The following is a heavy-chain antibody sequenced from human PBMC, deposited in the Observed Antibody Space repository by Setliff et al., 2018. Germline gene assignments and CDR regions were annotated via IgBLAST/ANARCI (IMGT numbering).Heavy chain of an antibody. CDR1: GDSIARSYLY. CDR2: ISYSGTP. D-gene: IGHD2-15*01. V-gene: IGHV4-39*01. Sequence: SSETLSLTCTVSGDSIARSYLYWGWIRQAPGSGLEWIGSISYSGTPYYNASVESRVTISIDTSRNQFSLELRSVTVADTATYYCVRPGGTTVVARHFDYWGSGILVTVSS. CDR3: VRPGGTTVVARHFDY. J-gene: IGHJ4*01.